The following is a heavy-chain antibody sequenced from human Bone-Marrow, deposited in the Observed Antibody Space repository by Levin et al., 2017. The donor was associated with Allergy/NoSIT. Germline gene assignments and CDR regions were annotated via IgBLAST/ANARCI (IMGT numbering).Heavy chain of an antibody. CDR2: VSAYSGNT. CDR3: ARGHFPYYEYGMDV. V-gene: IGHV1-18*01. J-gene: IGHJ6*02. Sequence: ASVKVSCKASGYTFTTYGLTWVRQAPGQGLEWMGWVSAYSGNTNYALNLQDRVTMTTDTATNTAYMELTSLGSDDTAIYYCARGHFPYYEYGMDVWGQGTTVVVSS. CDR1: GYTFTTYG.